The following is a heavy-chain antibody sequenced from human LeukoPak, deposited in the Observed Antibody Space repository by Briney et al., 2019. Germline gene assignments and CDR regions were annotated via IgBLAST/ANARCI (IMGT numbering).Heavy chain of an antibody. V-gene: IGHV3-53*01. CDR1: GFTVSSNY. CDR3: ARDIGGMTTGPNY. CDR2: IYSGGST. D-gene: IGHD4-11*01. Sequence: GGSLRLSCAASGFTVSSNYMSWVRQAPGKGLEWVSVIYSGGSTYYADSVKGRFTISRDNARNSLYLHMNSLRAEDTAFYYCARDIGGMTTGPNYWGQGTLVTVSS. J-gene: IGHJ4*02.